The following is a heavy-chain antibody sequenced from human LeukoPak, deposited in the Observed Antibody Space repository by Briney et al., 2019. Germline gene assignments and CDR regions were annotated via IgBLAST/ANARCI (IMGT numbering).Heavy chain of an antibody. CDR1: GGSISSSSYY. CDR3: ARARGTGFDP. D-gene: IGHD3-16*01. Sequence: SETLSLTCTVSGGSISSSSYYWGWIRQPPGEGLEWIGSIYYSGCTYYNPSLKSRVTISVDTSKNQFSLKLSSVTAADTAVYYCARARGTGFDPWGQGTLVTVSS. J-gene: IGHJ5*02. V-gene: IGHV4-39*07. CDR2: IYYSGCT.